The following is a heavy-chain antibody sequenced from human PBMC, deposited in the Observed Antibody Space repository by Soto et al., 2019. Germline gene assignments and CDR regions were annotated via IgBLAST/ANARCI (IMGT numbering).Heavy chain of an antibody. V-gene: IGHV4-34*01. J-gene: IGHJ6*02. Sequence: PSETLSLTCAVYGGSFSGYYWSWIRQPPGKGLEWIGEINHSGSTNYNPSLKSRVTISVDTSKNQFSLKLSSVTAADTAVYYCARDGRYDFWSGYSRNYYYYGMDVWGQGTTVTVSS. D-gene: IGHD3-3*01. CDR3: ARDGRYDFWSGYSRNYYYYGMDV. CDR2: INHSGST. CDR1: GGSFSGYY.